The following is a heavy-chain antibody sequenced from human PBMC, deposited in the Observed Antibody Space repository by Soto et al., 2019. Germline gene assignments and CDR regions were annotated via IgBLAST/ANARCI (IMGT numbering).Heavy chain of an antibody. J-gene: IGHJ4*02. CDR3: ARVRRWLQLGIRNPFFGY. CDR2: IIPIYGTA. CDR1: GGTFSSYA. Sequence: QVQLVQSGAEEKKPGSSVKVSCKASGGTFSSYAISWVRQAPGQGLEWMGGIIPIYGTANYAQKFQGRVTITADKSTSTAYMELSSLRSEDTALYYCARVRRWLQLGIRNPFFGYWGQGTLVTVSS. V-gene: IGHV1-69*06. D-gene: IGHD5-12*01.